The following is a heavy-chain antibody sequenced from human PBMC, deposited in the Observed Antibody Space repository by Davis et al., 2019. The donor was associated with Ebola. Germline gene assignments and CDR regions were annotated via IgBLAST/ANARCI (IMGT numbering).Heavy chain of an antibody. CDR3: AKVLGSYDSFRYYGMDV. CDR1: GFVFSSYV. V-gene: IGHV3-23*01. Sequence: GESLKISCAASGFVFSSYVMSWVRQAPGKGLEWVSAISGSGGSTYYADSVKGRFTISRDNVKNTLSLQMSSLRAEDTAVYYCAKVLGSYDSFRYYGMDVWGQGTTVTVSS. J-gene: IGHJ6*02. CDR2: ISGSGGST. D-gene: IGHD5-18*01.